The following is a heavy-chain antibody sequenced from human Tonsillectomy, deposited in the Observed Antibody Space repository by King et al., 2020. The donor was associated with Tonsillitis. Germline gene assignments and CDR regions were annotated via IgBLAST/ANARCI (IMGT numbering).Heavy chain of an antibody. CDR2: ISDSGGNT. Sequence: VQLVESGGGLVQPGGSLRLSCAASGFTFTSYAMSWVRQAPGKGLVWVSGISDSGGNTFYADSVKGRFTISRDNSKNTVYLQMNSLRAEDTAVYYFAKDYDSGSYFRAYPNYFDYWGQGTLVTVSS. J-gene: IGHJ4*02. CDR1: GFTFTSYA. CDR3: AKDYDSGSYFRAYPNYFDY. D-gene: IGHD3-10*01. V-gene: IGHV3-23*04.